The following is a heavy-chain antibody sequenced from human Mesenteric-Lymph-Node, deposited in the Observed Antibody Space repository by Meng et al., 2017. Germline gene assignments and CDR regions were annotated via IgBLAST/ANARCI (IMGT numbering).Heavy chain of an antibody. J-gene: IGHJ4*02. CDR1: GYTFTGYY. D-gene: IGHD3-22*01. CDR3: ARVRTPAYDYDSSGHGMRY. V-gene: IGHV1-2*06. CDR2: INPNSGGT. Sequence: ASVKVSCKASGYTFTGYYMHWVRQAPGQGLEWMGRINPNSGGTNYAQKFQGRVTMTRDTSISTAYMELSRLRSDDTAVYYGARVRTPAYDYDSSGHGMRYWGQGTLVTVSS.